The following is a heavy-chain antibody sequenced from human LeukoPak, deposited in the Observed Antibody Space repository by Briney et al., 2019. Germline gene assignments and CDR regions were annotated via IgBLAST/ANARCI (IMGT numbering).Heavy chain of an antibody. CDR2: ISGSGGSK. J-gene: IGHJ4*02. V-gene: IGHV3-23*01. CDR3: AKDAGSGTYSANDN. D-gene: IGHD3-10*01. CDR1: GFTFSSYW. Sequence: GGSLRLSCAASGFTFSSYWMHWVRQAPGKGLEWVSGISGSGGSKYHADSLKGRFTVSRDNSKSTLYLQMNSLRAEDTAIYYCAKDAGSGTYSANDNWGQGTLVTVSS.